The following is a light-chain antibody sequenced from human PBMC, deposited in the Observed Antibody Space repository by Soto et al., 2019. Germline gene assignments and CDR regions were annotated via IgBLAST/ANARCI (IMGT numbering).Light chain of an antibody. J-gene: IGLJ1*01. CDR1: SSDVGGYNY. Sequence: QSVLTQPASVSGSPGQSITIPCTGTSSDVGGYNYVSWYQQHPGKAPKIMIYDVSNRPSGVFYRFSGSKSGNTASLTISGLQADDEADYYCISYTTSSTYVFGTGTKVTVL. V-gene: IGLV2-14*01. CDR2: DVS. CDR3: ISYTTSSTYV.